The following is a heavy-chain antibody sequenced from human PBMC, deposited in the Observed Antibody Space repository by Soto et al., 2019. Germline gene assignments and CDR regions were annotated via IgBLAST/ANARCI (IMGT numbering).Heavy chain of an antibody. D-gene: IGHD3-3*01. J-gene: IGHJ2*01. CDR3: ARDYDFWSGYYRRIRMYFDL. CDR1: GFTFSSYA. V-gene: IGHV3-30-3*01. CDR2: ISYDGSNK. Sequence: QVQLVESGGGVVQPGRSLRLSCAATGFTFSSYAMHWVRQAPGKGLEWVAVISYDGSNKYYADSVKGRFTISRYNSKNTLYLQMNSLRGEDTAVYYCARDYDFWSGYYRRIRMYFDLWGRGTLVTVSS.